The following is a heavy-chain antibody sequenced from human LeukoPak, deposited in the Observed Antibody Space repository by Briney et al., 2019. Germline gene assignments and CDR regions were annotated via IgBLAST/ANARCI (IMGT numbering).Heavy chain of an antibody. V-gene: IGHV4-59*01. CDR2: IYYSGST. J-gene: IGHJ4*02. CDR3: ARIYYYGSEYYFDY. CDR1: GGSISSYY. Sequence: SETLSLTCTVSGGSISSYYWSWIRQPPGKXXXXXXXIYYSGSTNYNPSLKSRVTISVDTSKNQFSLKLSSVTAADTAVYYCARIYYYGSEYYFDYWGQGTLVTVSS. D-gene: IGHD3-10*01.